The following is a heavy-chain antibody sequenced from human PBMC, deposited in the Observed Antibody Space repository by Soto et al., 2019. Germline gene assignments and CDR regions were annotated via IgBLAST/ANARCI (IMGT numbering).Heavy chain of an antibody. V-gene: IGHV3-15*01. CDR2: IKSKTDGGTT. CDR3: TINYYYDSSGEAFDI. D-gene: IGHD3-22*01. CDR1: GFTFSNAW. Sequence: VQLVESGGGLVKPGGSLRLSCAASGFTFSNAWMSWVRQAPGKGLEWVGRIKSKTDGGTTDYAAPVKGRFTISRDDSKNTLYLQMNSLKTEDTAVYYCTINYYYDSSGEAFDIWGQGTMVTVSS. J-gene: IGHJ3*02.